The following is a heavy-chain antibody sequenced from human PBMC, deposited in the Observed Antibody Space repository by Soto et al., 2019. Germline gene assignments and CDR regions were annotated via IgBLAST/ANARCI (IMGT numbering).Heavy chain of an antibody. CDR1: GGSISSSSYY. CDR2: IYYSGST. D-gene: IGHD6-19*01. J-gene: IGHJ4*02. Sequence: SETLSLTCTVSGGSISSSSYYWGWIRQPPGKGLEWIGSIYYSGSTYYNPSLKSRVTISVDTSKNQFSLKLSSVTAADTAVYYCARLLTGSDSSGWHPPLDYWGQGTLVTVSS. V-gene: IGHV4-39*01. CDR3: ARLLTGSDSSGWHPPLDY.